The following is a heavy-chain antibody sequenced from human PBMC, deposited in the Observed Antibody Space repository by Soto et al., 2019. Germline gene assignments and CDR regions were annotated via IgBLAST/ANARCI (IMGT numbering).Heavy chain of an antibody. D-gene: IGHD4-17*01. J-gene: IGHJ3*02. Sequence: QMQLVQSGPEVKKPGTSVKVSCKASGFTSPNSAVQWVRQARGQRLEWIGWIVVGSGDTNYAQKFQERVTITRDMSTTTAYMELSSLRSEDTAVYYCAAPSGSYGGNAFDIWGQGTMVIVSS. CDR3: AAPSGSYGGNAFDI. CDR1: GFTSPNSA. CDR2: IVVGSGDT. V-gene: IGHV1-58*01.